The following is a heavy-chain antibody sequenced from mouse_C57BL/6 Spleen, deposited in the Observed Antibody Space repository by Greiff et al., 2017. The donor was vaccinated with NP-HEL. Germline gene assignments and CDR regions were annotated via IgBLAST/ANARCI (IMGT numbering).Heavy chain of an antibody. D-gene: IGHD2-3*01. Sequence: VKVVESGPGLVAPSQSLSITCTVSGFSFTSYGVAWVRQPPGKGLAWLGVIWGGGSTNYNSAVMSRLSISKDNSKSQVFLKMNSLQTDDTAMYYCAKRDGYYTGYFDVWGTGTTVTVSS. CDR3: AKRDGYYTGYFDV. CDR1: GFSFTSYG. J-gene: IGHJ1*03. CDR2: IWGGGST. V-gene: IGHV2-9*01.